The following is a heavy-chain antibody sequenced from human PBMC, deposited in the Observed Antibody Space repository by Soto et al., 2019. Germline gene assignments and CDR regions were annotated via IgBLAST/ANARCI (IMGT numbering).Heavy chain of an antibody. CDR1: GYTFTSYD. V-gene: IGHV1-8*01. Sequence: ASVKVSCKASGYTFTSYDINWVRQATGQGLELMGWMNPNIGNTGYAQKFQGRVTMTRNISISTAYMELSSLRSEDTAVYYCARGIKAVAGTVFDYWGQGTLVTVSS. CDR3: ARGIKAVAGTVFDY. D-gene: IGHD6-19*01. J-gene: IGHJ4*02. CDR2: MNPNIGNT.